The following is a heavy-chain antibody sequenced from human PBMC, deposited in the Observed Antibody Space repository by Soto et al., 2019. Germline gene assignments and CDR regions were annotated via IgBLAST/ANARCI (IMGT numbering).Heavy chain of an antibody. V-gene: IGHV3-48*01. D-gene: IGHD1-1*01. CDR1: GFTFSNYG. Sequence: EVQLVESGGGLVQPGGSLRLSCVASGFTFSNYGMNWVRQAPGKGLEWVSHISSSSSTIYYAESVKGRFTISRDNAKNSLYLQMISLRGEDTAVYYCASSFITTVGTTGWGQGTLVTVSS. CDR3: ASSFITTVGTTG. J-gene: IGHJ4*02. CDR2: ISSSSSTI.